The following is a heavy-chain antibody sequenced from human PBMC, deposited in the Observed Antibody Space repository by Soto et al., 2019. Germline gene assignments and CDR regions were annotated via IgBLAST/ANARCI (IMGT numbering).Heavy chain of an antibody. J-gene: IGHJ6*02. V-gene: IGHV1-69*13. CDR1: GGTFSSYA. D-gene: IGHD1-26*01. CDR3: ARDKNLGAPSYYGMDV. CDR2: IIPIFGTA. Sequence: SVKVSCKASGGTFSSYAISWVRQAPGQGLEWMGGIIPIFGTANYAQKFQGRVTITADESTSTAYMELSSLRSEDTAAYYCARDKNLGAPSYYGMDVWGQGTTVTVSS.